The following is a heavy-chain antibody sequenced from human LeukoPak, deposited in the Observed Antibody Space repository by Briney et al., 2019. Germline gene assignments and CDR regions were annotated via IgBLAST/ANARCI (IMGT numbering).Heavy chain of an antibody. Sequence: GGSLRLSCAASGFTFSSYGMHWVRQAPGKGLEWVAVISYDGSNKYYADSVKGRFTISRDNSKNTLYLQMNSLRAEDTAAYYCAKDGGYQLPTLDYWGQGTLVTVSS. CDR3: AKDGGYQLPTLDY. V-gene: IGHV3-30*18. D-gene: IGHD2-2*01. J-gene: IGHJ4*02. CDR2: ISYDGSNK. CDR1: GFTFSSYG.